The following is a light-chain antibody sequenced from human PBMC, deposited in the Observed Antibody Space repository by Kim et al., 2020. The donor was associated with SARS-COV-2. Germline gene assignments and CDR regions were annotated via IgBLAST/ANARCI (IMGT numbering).Light chain of an antibody. CDR2: QDT. V-gene: IGLV3-1*01. J-gene: IGLJ2*01. CDR1: KLEDKY. Sequence: SVSPGQTASITCSGDKLEDKYVCWYQQQAGQSPVLLIYQDTKWPSGIPERFSGSNSGNTATLTISGTQAMDEADYYCQTWDSSSVIFGGGTQLTVL. CDR3: QTWDSSSVI.